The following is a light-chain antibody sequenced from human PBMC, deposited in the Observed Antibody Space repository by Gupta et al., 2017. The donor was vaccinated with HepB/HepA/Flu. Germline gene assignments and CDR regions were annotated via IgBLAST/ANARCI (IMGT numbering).Light chain of an antibody. CDR2: DAS. CDR1: QSVGIY. J-gene: IGKJ5*01. Sequence: EVVLTQSPATLSLSPGERAPLSCRASQSVGIYLAWFQQKPGQAPRLLIYDASNRATGIPARFSGSGSGTDFTLTISSLEPEEFAVYFCQQRYNWPPITFGQGTRLEIK. V-gene: IGKV3-11*01. CDR3: QQRYNWPPIT.